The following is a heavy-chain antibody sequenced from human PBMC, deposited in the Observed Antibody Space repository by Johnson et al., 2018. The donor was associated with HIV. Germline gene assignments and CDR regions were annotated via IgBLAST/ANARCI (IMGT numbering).Heavy chain of an antibody. Sequence: QVQLVESGGGVVQPGGSLRLSCAASGFTFSSFGMHWIRQAAGKWLEWVAFVQYDGTDKYYADSVEGRFTISRDNSKNTLYLQMNSLRAEDTAVYYCAKDVIMITFGGIFDIWGQGTRVTVSS. V-gene: IGHV3-30*02. CDR2: VQYDGTDK. CDR1: GFTFSSFG. J-gene: IGHJ3*02. CDR3: AKDVIMITFGGIFDI. D-gene: IGHD3-16*01.